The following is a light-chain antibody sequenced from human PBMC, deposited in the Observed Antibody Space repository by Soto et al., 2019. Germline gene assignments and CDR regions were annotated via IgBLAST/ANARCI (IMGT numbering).Light chain of an antibody. CDR2: DVI. V-gene: IGLV2-11*01. CDR3: CSYAGSYTHV. CDR1: SSDVGTYTY. Sequence: SALTQPRSVSGSPGQSVTISCTGTSSDVGTYTYVSWYQQHPGKAPKLIIYDVIKRPSGVPDRFSGSKPGNTASLTISGLQAEDEADYYCCSYAGSYTHVFGTGTKVTVL. J-gene: IGLJ1*01.